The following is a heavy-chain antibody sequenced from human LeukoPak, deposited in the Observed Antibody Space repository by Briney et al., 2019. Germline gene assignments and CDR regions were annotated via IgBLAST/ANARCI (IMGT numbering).Heavy chain of an antibody. CDR1: GFTVSSNY. Sequence: GGSLRLSCAASGFTVSSNYMSWVRQAPGKGLEWVSVIHSGGSTYYADSVRGRFTISRDNSKNTLYLQMNSLRAEDTAVYYCARDLSGNVGSDWYPLGYWGQGTLVTVSS. CDR3: ARDLSGNVGSDWYPLGY. CDR2: IHSGGST. V-gene: IGHV3-53*01. J-gene: IGHJ4*02. D-gene: IGHD6-19*01.